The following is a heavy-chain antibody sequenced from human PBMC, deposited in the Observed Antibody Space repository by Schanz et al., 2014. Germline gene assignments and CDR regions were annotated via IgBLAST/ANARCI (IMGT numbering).Heavy chain of an antibody. CDR2: INTNNGDP. V-gene: IGHV7-4-1*02. CDR1: AYSLTGYY. CDR3: ARGYCAGTSCPIFDY. D-gene: IGHD2-2*01. J-gene: IGHJ4*02. Sequence: QVQLVQSGAEVKKPGASVKVSCKASAYSLTGYYLHWVRQAPGQGLEWMGWINTNNGDPTYAQGFTGRFVFSLDTSVSTAYLQISSLKAEDTAVYYCARGYCAGTSCPIFDYWGQGTLVTVSS.